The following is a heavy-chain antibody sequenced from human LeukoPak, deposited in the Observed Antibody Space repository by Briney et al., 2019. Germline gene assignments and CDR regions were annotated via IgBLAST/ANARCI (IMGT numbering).Heavy chain of an antibody. CDR3: ARDRFRTTVVTPLAY. V-gene: IGHV3-9*01. CDR2: ISWNSGSI. CDR1: GFTFDDYA. D-gene: IGHD4-23*01. Sequence: GGSLRLSCAASGFTFDDYAMHWVRHAPGKGLEWVSGISWNSGSIGYADSVKGRFTISRDNAKNSLYLQMNSLRAEDTAVYYCARDRFRTTVVTPLAYWGQGTLVTVSS. J-gene: IGHJ4*02.